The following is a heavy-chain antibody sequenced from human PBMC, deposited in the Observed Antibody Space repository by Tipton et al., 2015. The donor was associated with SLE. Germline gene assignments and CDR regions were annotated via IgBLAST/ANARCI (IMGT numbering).Heavy chain of an antibody. V-gene: IGHV4-34*01. CDR3: ARASTYYDFWSGPRSGMDV. Sequence: TLSLTCAVYGGSFSGYYWSWIRQPPGKGLEWIGEINHSGSTNYNPSLKSRVTISVDTSKNQFALKLSSVTAADTAVYYCARASTYYDFWSGPRSGMDVWGQGTAVTVSS. CDR1: GGSFSGYY. J-gene: IGHJ6*02. CDR2: INHSGST. D-gene: IGHD3-3*01.